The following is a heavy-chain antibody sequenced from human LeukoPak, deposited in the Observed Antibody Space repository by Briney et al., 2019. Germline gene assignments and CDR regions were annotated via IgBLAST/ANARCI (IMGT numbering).Heavy chain of an antibody. CDR2: IYYSGST. CDR1: GGSISSSNYY. CDR3: ARRFSSSWYSSSDYYYMDV. V-gene: IGHV4-39*01. Sequence: SGTLSLTCTVSGGSISSSNYYWGWIRQPPGKGLEWIGNIYYSGSTYYNPSLKSRVTISVDTSKNQFSLKLSSVTAADTAVYYCARRFSSSWYSSSDYYYMDVWGKGTTVTVSS. J-gene: IGHJ6*03. D-gene: IGHD6-13*01.